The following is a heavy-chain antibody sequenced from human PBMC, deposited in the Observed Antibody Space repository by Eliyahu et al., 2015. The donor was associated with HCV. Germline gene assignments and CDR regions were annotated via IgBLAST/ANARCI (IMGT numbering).Heavy chain of an antibody. CDR2: INXSGST. Sequence: QVQLQQWGAGLLKPPETLSVTSAVYGGSFSXYYWSWIRQXPGKGXEWIGEINXSGSTNYNXSLKSRVTISVDTSKNQFSLKLSSVTAADTAVYYCARHSAWFGGWFDPWGQGTLVTVSS. CDR1: GGSFSXYY. V-gene: IGHV4-34*01. D-gene: IGHD3-10*01. J-gene: IGHJ5*02. CDR3: ARHSAWFGGWFDP.